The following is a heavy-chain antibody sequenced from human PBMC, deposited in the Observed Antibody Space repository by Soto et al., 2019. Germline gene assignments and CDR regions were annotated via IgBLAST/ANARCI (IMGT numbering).Heavy chain of an antibody. J-gene: IGHJ4*02. CDR3: ARDLGSGGSFKERFDY. CDR1: GFTFSSYS. Sequence: EVQLVESGGGLVKPGGSLRLSCAASGFTFSSYSMNWVRQAPGKGLEWVSSISSSSSYIYYADSVKGRFTISRDNAKNSLYLQMNSLRAEDTAVYYCARDLGSGGSFKERFDYWGQGTLVTVSS. D-gene: IGHD2-15*01. CDR2: ISSSSSYI. V-gene: IGHV3-21*01.